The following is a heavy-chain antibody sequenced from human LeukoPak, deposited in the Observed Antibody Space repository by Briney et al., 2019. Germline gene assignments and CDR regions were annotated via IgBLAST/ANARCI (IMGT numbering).Heavy chain of an antibody. J-gene: IGHJ4*02. V-gene: IGHV3-49*04. CDR2: IRSKAYGGTT. CDR3: TRYTVGMDC. D-gene: IGHD4-17*01. CDR1: GFTFGDYA. Sequence: GGSLRLSCTASGFTFGDYAMSWVRQAPGKGLEWVGFIRSKAYGGTTEYAASVKGRFTISRDDSKSIAYLQMNSLKTEDTAVYYCTRYTVGMDCWGQGTLVTVSS.